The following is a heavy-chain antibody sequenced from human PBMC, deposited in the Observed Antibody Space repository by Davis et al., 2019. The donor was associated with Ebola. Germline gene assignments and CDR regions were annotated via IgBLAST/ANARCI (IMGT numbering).Heavy chain of an antibody. CDR3: ARDPNDYDFWSGYNAFDI. CDR2: IIPILGIA. CDR1: GGTFSSYA. J-gene: IGHJ3*02. D-gene: IGHD3-3*01. Sequence: SVKVSCKASGGTFSSYAISWVRQAPGQGLEWMGRIIPILGIANYAQKFQGRVTITADKSTSTAYMELSSLRSEDTAVYYCARDPNDYDFWSGYNAFDIWGQGTMVTVSS. V-gene: IGHV1-69*04.